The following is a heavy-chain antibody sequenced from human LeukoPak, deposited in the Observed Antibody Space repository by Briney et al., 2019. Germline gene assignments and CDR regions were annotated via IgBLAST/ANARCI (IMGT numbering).Heavy chain of an antibody. CDR3: ARAELEGYCSGGSCANWFDP. D-gene: IGHD2-15*01. Sequence: ASVKVSCKASGYTFTSYDINWVRQAPGQGLEWMGWMNPNSGNTGYAQKFQGRVTMTRNTSISTAYMELSSLRSEDTAVYYCARAELEGYCSGGSCANWFDPWGQGTLVTVPS. J-gene: IGHJ5*02. CDR2: MNPNSGNT. CDR1: GYTFTSYD. V-gene: IGHV1-8*01.